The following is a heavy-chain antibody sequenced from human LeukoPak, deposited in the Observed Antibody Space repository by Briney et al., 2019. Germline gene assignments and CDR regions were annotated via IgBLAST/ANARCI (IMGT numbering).Heavy chain of an antibody. CDR1: GFTFSSYW. V-gene: IGHV3-7*03. Sequence: GGSLRLSCAASGFTFSSYWTSWVRQAPGKGLEWVANIKEDGSEKYYVDSVKGRFTISRDNAKNSLYLQMNSLRAEDAAVYYCASSGYCSGGTCYLRYWYFDLWGRGTLVTVSS. CDR2: IKEDGSEK. CDR3: ASSGYCSGGTCYLRYWYFDL. J-gene: IGHJ2*01. D-gene: IGHD2-15*01.